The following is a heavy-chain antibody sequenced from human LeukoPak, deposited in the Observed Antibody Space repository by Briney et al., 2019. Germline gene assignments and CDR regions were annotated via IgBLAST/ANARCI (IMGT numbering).Heavy chain of an antibody. CDR1: GFTFRSYA. CDR2: ISGSGGST. J-gene: IGHJ2*01. Sequence: GGSLRLSCAASGFTFRSYAMSWVRQAPGKGLEWVSAISGSGGSTYYADSVKGRFTISRDNSKNTLYLQMNSLRAEDTAVYYCARVNYYDLFFDLWGRGTVVTVSS. CDR3: ARVNYYDLFFDL. D-gene: IGHD3-22*01. V-gene: IGHV3-23*01.